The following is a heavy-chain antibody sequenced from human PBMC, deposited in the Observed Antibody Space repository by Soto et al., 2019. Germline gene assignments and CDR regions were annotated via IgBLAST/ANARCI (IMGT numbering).Heavy chain of an antibody. CDR3: ARGGKLYVPDY. Sequence: ASVKVSCKASGYTFTIYAMHWVRQAPGQRLEWMGWINAGNGNTKYSQKFQGRVTITRDTSASTAYMELSSLKSEDTAVYYCARGGKLYVPDYWGQGTLVTVSS. J-gene: IGHJ4*02. V-gene: IGHV1-3*01. D-gene: IGHD2-2*02. CDR1: GYTFTIYA. CDR2: INAGNGNT.